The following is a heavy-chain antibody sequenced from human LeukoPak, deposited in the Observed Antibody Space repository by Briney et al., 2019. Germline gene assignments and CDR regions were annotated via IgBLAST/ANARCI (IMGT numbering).Heavy chain of an antibody. CDR1: GGSISSSY. CDR2: IYYSGST. V-gene: IGHV4-59*01. J-gene: IGHJ4*02. CDR3: ARDVPYYGSGSYFDY. Sequence: SETLSLTCTVSGGSISSSYWSWIRQPPGKGLEWIGYIYYSGSTNYNPSLKSRVTISVDTSKNQFSLKLSSVTAADTAVYYCARDVPYYGSGSYFDYWGQGTLVTVSS. D-gene: IGHD3-10*01.